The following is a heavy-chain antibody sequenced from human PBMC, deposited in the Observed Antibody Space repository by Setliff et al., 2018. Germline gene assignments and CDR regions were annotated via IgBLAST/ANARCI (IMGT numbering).Heavy chain of an antibody. D-gene: IGHD6-13*01. CDR1: GYSLTSHY. J-gene: IGHJ4*02. CDR2: INPGGVTF. CDR3: ARAGLAAAGRKGVFDH. Sequence: ASVKVSCKTSGYSLTSHYMHWVRQAPGQGLEWMGIINPGGVTFSSTQNFEGRVSVTSDTSTSTVFMELNSLTSDDTGVYYCARAGLAAAGRKGVFDHWGQGTPVTVS. V-gene: IGHV1-46*01.